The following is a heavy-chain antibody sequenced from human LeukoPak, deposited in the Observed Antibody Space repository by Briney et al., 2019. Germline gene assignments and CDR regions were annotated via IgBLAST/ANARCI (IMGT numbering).Heavy chain of an antibody. D-gene: IGHD6-6*01. CDR1: GFTFSSYA. CDR2: INQDGSEK. Sequence: GGSLRLSCAASGFTFSSYAMHWVRQAPGKGLEWVANINQDGSEKDYVDSVKGRFTISRDNAKNSLYLQMNSLRAEDTAVYYCAGYSRSSGWLDPWGQGTLVTVSS. V-gene: IGHV3-7*01. J-gene: IGHJ5*02. CDR3: AGYSRSSGWLDP.